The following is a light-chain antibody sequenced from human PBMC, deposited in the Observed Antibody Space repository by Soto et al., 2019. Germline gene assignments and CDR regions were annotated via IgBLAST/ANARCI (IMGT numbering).Light chain of an antibody. J-gene: IGLJ3*02. CDR1: SSNIGAGYG. CDR3: GTWDSSLSLEGWV. Sequence: QSVLTQPPSVSGAPGQTVTIPCSGSSSNIGAGYGVHWYQQLPGTVPKLVIYDTFNRPSGVPDRFSGSKSGTSATLGITGLQTGDEADYYCGTWDSSLSLEGWVFGGGTQLTVL. V-gene: IGLV1-40*01. CDR2: DTF.